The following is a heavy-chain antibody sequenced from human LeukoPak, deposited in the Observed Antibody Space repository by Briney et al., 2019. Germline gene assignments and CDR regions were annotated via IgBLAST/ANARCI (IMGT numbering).Heavy chain of an antibody. CDR2: IIPIFGTA. CDR3: ARVSVPYYYGSSNYGRFDY. CDR1: GGTFSSYA. V-gene: IGHV1-69*05. D-gene: IGHD3-22*01. Sequence: ASVKVSCKASGGTFSSYAISWVRQATGQGLEWMGGIIPIFGTANYAQKLQGRVTITTDESTSTAYMELSSLRSEDTAVYYCARVSVPYYYGSSNYGRFDYWGQGTLVTVSS. J-gene: IGHJ4*02.